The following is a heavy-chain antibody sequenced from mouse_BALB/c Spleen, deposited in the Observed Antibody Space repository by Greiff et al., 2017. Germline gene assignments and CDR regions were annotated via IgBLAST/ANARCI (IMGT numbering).Heavy chain of an antibody. J-gene: IGHJ4*01. CDR2: IYPGNSDT. CDR3: TRSLYGNYVDYYAMDY. CDR1: GYSFTSYW. Sequence: VQLKESGTVLARPGASVKMSCKASGYSFTSYWMHWVKQRPGQGLEWIGAIYPGNSDTSYNQKFKGKAKLTAVTSASTAYMELSSLTNEDSAVYYCTRSLYGNYVDYYAMDYWGQGTSVTVSS. D-gene: IGHD2-1*01. V-gene: IGHV1-5*01.